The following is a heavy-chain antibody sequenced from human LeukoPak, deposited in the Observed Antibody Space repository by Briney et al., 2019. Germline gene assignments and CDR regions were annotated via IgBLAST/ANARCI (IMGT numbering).Heavy chain of an antibody. J-gene: IGHJ4*02. Sequence: SGGSLRLSCAASGFTFSSYATHWVRQAPGKGLEWVAVISYDGSNKYYADSVKGRFTISRDNSKNTLYLQMNSLRAEDTAVYYCAKVVVHFDWLSTPLDDWGQGTLVTVSS. V-gene: IGHV3-30-3*01. CDR3: AKVVVHFDWLSTPLDD. CDR1: GFTFSSYA. CDR2: ISYDGSNK. D-gene: IGHD3-9*01.